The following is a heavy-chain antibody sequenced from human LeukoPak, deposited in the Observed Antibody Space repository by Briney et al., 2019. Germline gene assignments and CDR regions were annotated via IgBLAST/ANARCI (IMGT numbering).Heavy chain of an antibody. CDR2: IYYSGST. Sequence: PSETLFLTCTVSGGSISSYYWGWIRQPPGKGLEWIGSIYYSGSTYYNPSLKSRVTISVDTSKNQFSLKLSSVTAADTAVYYCARQYYGGNPPVDYWGQGTLVTVSS. CDR1: GGSISSYY. J-gene: IGHJ4*02. V-gene: IGHV4-39*01. CDR3: ARQYYGGNPPVDY. D-gene: IGHD4-23*01.